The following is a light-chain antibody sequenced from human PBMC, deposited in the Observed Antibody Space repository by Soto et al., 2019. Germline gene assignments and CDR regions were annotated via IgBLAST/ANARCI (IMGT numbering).Light chain of an antibody. J-gene: IGKJ4*01. CDR1: QSVSNY. CDR2: DAS. V-gene: IGKV3-11*01. CDR3: QQRSNWPPAT. Sequence: TLSLSPGERATLSCRASQSVSNYLAWYQQRPGQAPRLLIYDASNRATGIPARFSGSGSGTDFTLTISSLEPEDFAVYYCQQRSNWPPATFGGGTKVDIK.